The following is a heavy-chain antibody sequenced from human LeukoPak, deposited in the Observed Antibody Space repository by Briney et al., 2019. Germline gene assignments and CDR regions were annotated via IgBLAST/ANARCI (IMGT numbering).Heavy chain of an antibody. J-gene: IGHJ4*02. Sequence: DSVKGRFTIPRDNSRNTLYLQMNSLRAEDTAVYYCARDSGYIFDYWGQGTLVTVSS. D-gene: IGHD2-2*02. CDR3: ARDSGYIFDY. V-gene: IGHV3-30*07.